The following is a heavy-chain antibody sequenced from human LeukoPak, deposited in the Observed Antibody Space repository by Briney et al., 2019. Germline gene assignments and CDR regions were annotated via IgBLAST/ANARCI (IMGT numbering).Heavy chain of an antibody. J-gene: IGHJ4*02. CDR3: AKDGSDFWGDYYVDY. CDR2: IRYDGSNK. Sequence: GGSLRLSCAASGFTFSSYGMHWVRQAPGKGLEWVAFIRYDGSNKYYADSVKGRFTISRDNSKNTLYLQMNSLRAEDTAVYYCAKDGSDFWGDYYVDYWGQGTLVTVSS. CDR1: GFTFSSYG. V-gene: IGHV3-30*02. D-gene: IGHD3-3*01.